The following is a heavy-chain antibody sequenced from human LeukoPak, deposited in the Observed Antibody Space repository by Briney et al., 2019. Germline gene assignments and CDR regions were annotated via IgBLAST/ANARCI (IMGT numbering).Heavy chain of an antibody. CDR1: GFTFSSYS. CDR2: ISSSSSTI. CDR3: AKYSRDSSSWYYDN. J-gene: IGHJ4*02. Sequence: PGGSLRLSCAASGFTFSSYSMTWVRQAPGKGLEWVSYISSSSSTIYYADSVKGRFTISRDSSKNILFLQMDSLRAEDTAVYYCAKYSRDSSSWYYDNWGQGTLVTVSS. V-gene: IGHV3-48*01. D-gene: IGHD6-13*01.